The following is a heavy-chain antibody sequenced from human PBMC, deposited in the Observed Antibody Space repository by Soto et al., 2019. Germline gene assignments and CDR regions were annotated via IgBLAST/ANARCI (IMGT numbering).Heavy chain of an antibody. Sequence: GSLRLSCAASGXTFSSYCMHWVRQAPGKGLVWVSRINSDGSSTRYADSVKGRFTISRDNAKNTLYLQMNSMRAEDTAVYYCAREDYYDSSGYPDVWGQGTTVTVSS. CDR1: GXTFSSYC. CDR2: INSDGSST. D-gene: IGHD3-22*01. J-gene: IGHJ6*02. CDR3: AREDYYDSSGYPDV. V-gene: IGHV3-74*01.